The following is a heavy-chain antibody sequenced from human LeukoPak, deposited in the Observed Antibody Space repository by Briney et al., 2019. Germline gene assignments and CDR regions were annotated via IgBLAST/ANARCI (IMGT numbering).Heavy chain of an antibody. V-gene: IGHV1-18*01. CDR3: AKGGSGYFDWLLISGYGMDV. Sequence: GASVKVSCKASGYTFTSYGIGWVRQAPGQGLEWMGWISAYNGNTNYAQKLQGRVTMTTDTSTSTAYMELRSLRSDDTAVYYCAKGGSGYFDWLLISGYGMDVWGQGTTVTVSS. CDR1: GYTFTSYG. J-gene: IGHJ6*02. CDR2: ISAYNGNT. D-gene: IGHD3-9*01.